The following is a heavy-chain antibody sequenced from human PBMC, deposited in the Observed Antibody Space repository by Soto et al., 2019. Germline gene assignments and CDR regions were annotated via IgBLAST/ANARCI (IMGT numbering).Heavy chain of an antibody. J-gene: IGHJ3*02. CDR3: AKNRRQLSALDM. V-gene: IGHV3-30*18. D-gene: IGHD3-16*02. CDR1: GFSFSSYG. CDR2: ISNDGNRK. Sequence: LRLSCAASGFSFSSYGMHWVRQAPGRGLEWVTVISNDGNRKYYGESVKGRFSVSRDNDKDTLYLQMNGLRPEDTGVYYCAKNRRQLSALDMWGQGTTVTVSS.